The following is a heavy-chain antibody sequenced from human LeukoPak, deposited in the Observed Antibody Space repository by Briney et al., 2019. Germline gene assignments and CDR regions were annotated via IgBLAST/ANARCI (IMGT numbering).Heavy chain of an antibody. CDR2: ISNSGGST. J-gene: IGHJ4*02. CDR3: AKRASGSGSSLYYFDY. D-gene: IGHD3-10*01. V-gene: IGHV3-23*01. CDR1: GFTFSSYA. Sequence: GGSLRPSCAASGFTFSSYAMSWVRQAPGKGLEWVSVISNSGGSTFYADSVKGRFTISRDNSKNTLYLQMNSLRAEDTAVYYCAKRASGSGSSLYYFDYWRQGTLVTVSS.